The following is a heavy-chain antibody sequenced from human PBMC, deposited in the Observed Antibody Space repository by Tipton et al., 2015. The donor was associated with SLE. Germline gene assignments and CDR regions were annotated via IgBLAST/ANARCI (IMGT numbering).Heavy chain of an antibody. V-gene: IGHV3-48*03. CDR1: GFTFSSYE. Sequence: GSLRLSCAASGFTFSSYEMNWVRQAPGKGLEWVSYISSSGSTIYYADSVKGRFTISRDNAKNSLYLQMNSLRAEDTAVYYCARDGGYYDSSGYFDYWGQGTLVTVSS. CDR2: ISSSGSTI. J-gene: IGHJ4*02. D-gene: IGHD3-22*01. CDR3: ARDGGYYDSSGYFDY.